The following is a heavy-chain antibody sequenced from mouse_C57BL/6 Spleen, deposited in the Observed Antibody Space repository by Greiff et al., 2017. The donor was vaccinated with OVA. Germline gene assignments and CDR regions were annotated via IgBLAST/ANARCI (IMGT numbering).Heavy chain of an antibody. CDR3: ARGAYYSNYGFAY. Sequence: VQLQQSGPGLVQPSQSLSITCTVSGFSLTSYGVHWVRQSPGKGLEWLGVIWSGGSTDYNAAFISRLSISKDNSKSQVFFKMNSLQADDTAIYYCARGAYYSNYGFAYWGQGTLVTVSA. V-gene: IGHV2-2*01. D-gene: IGHD2-5*01. CDR2: IWSGGST. J-gene: IGHJ3*01. CDR1: GFSLTSYG.